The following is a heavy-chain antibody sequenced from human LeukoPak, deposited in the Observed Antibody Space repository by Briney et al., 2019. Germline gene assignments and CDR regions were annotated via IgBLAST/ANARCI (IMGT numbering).Heavy chain of an antibody. V-gene: IGHV4-31*03. CDR2: IYYSGST. CDR3: ARRGKATVVTPQTGETYRGYYYYGMDV. Sequence: PSETLSLTCTVSGGSISSGGYYWSWIRQHPGKGLEWIGYIYYSGSTYYNPSLKSRATISVDTSKNQFSLKLSSVTAADTAVYYCARRGKATVVTPQTGETYRGYYYYGMDVWGQGTTVTVSS. D-gene: IGHD4-17*01. CDR1: GGSISSGGYY. J-gene: IGHJ6*02.